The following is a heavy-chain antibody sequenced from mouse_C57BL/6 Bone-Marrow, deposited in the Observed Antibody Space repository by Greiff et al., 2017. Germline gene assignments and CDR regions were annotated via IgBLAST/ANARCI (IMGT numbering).Heavy chain of an antibody. CDR3: ARDRYGNVDY. J-gene: IGHJ2*01. CDR1: GYTFTSYW. Sequence: QVQLQQPGAELVKPGASVKMSCKASGYTFTSYWITWVKQRPGQGLEWIGDIYPGSGSTNYNEKFKSKATLTVDTSSSTAYMQLSSLTSEAAAVYYCARDRYGNVDYWGQGTTLTVSS. D-gene: IGHD2-1*01. CDR2: IYPGSGST. V-gene: IGHV1-55*01.